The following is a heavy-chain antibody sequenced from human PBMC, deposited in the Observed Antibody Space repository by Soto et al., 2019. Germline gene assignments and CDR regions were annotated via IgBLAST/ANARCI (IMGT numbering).Heavy chain of an antibody. V-gene: IGHV4-30-4*01. CDR3: ARAQLRFPPVYFDY. CDR2: IYYSGST. J-gene: IGHJ4*02. Sequence: TLSLTCTVSGGSISSGDYYWSWIRQPPGKGLEWIGYIYYSGSTYYNPSLKSRVTISVDTSKNQFSLKLSSVTAADTAVYYCARAQLRFPPVYFDYWGQGTLVTVSS. D-gene: IGHD3-3*01. CDR1: GGSISSGDYY.